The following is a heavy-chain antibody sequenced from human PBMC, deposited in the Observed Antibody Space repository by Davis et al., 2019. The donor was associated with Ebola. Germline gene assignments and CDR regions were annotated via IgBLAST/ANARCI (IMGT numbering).Heavy chain of an antibody. CDR2: IYYSGST. CDR3: ARLGYMVTKDD. CDR1: GGSISSSSYY. J-gene: IGHJ4*02. V-gene: IGHV4-39*01. Sequence: GSLRLSCTVSGGSISSSSYYWGWIRQPPGKGLEWIGSIYYSGSTYYNPSLKSRVTISVDTSKNQFSLKLSSVTAADTAVYYCARLGYMVTKDDWGQGTLVTVSS. D-gene: IGHD2-21*02.